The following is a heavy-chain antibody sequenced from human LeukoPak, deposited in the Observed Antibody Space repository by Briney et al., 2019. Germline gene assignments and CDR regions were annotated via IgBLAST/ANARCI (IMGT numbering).Heavy chain of an antibody. Sequence: SETLSLTCTVSGGSISNYYWTWIRQPPGKGLEWIAHIYYSGTTNYNPSLKSRVTISVDTSKNQFSLKLSSVTAADTAVYYCARGSGHWGQGTLVTVSS. CDR1: GGSISNYY. CDR2: IYYSGTT. CDR3: ARGSGH. D-gene: IGHD3-10*01. J-gene: IGHJ4*02. V-gene: IGHV4-59*12.